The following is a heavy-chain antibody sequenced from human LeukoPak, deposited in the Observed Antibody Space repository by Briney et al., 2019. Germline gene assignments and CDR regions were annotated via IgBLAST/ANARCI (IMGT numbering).Heavy chain of an antibody. D-gene: IGHD1-7*01. CDR2: FDPEDGET. Sequence: ASVKVSCKVSGYTLTELSMHWVRQAPGKGLEWMGGFDPEDGETIYAQKFQGRVTMTEDTSTDTAYMELSSLRSKDTAVYYCATAFSHLELRDYWGQGTLVTVSS. V-gene: IGHV1-24*01. CDR1: GYTLTELS. CDR3: ATAFSHLELRDY. J-gene: IGHJ4*02.